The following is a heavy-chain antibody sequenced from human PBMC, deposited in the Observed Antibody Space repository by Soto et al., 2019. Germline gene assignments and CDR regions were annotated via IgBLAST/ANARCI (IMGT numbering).Heavy chain of an antibody. CDR1: GFVFSSHW. D-gene: IGHD6-6*01. V-gene: IGHV3-74*01. J-gene: IGHJ3*02. CDR2: ISTDGSFT. CDR3: ARPRSMSSSGFDI. Sequence: EVQLVESGGGLVQPGGSLRLSCAASGFVFSSHWIHWVRQAPGQGPVGVSRISTDGSFTSYADFVKGRFTSSRDNAKNTMYLQMNSLRAEDTAVYYCARPRSMSSSGFDIWGQGTMVTVSS.